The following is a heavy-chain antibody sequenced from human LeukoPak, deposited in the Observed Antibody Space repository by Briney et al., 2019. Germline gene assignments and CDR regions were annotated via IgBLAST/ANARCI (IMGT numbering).Heavy chain of an antibody. J-gene: IGHJ5*02. Sequence: SETLSLTGTVSGGSISSYYWSWIRQPPGKGLEWIGYIYYSGRTNYKPSLKSRVTISVDTSKNQFSLKLSSVTAADTAVYYCARTSSDNSLDPWGQGTLVTVSS. CDR1: GGSISSYY. CDR3: ARTSSDNSLDP. CDR2: IYYSGRT. V-gene: IGHV4-59*01.